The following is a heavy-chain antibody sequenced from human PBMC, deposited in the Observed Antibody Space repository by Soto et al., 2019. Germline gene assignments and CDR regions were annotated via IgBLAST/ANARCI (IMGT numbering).Heavy chain of an antibody. D-gene: IGHD3-3*01. CDR1: GYTFTSYG. Sequence: QVQLVQSGAEVKKPGASVKVSCKASGYTFTSYGISWVRQAPGQGLEWMGWISAYNGNTNYAQKLQGRVTMTTDTSTSTAYMELRSLRSDDTAVYYCAREGPTYYDFWSGYYANWFDPWGQVTLVTVSS. CDR3: AREGPTYYDFWSGYYANWFDP. V-gene: IGHV1-18*01. J-gene: IGHJ5*02. CDR2: ISAYNGNT.